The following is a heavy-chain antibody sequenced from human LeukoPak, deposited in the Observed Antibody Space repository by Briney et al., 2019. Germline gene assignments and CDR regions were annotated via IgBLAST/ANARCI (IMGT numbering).Heavy chain of an antibody. D-gene: IGHD2-2*02. CDR2: IYYTGST. Sequence: SETLSLTCTVSGGSISSSSYYWGWIRQPPGKGLEWIGSIYYTGSTYYNPSLKSRVTISVDTSKNQFSLKLSSVTAADTAVYYCAGTYTYYYYYYMDVWGEGTTVTISS. CDR3: AGTYTYYYYYYMDV. CDR1: GGSISSSSYY. J-gene: IGHJ6*03. V-gene: IGHV4-39*07.